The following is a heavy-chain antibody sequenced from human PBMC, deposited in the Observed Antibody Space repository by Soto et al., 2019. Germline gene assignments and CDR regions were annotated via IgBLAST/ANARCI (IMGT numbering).Heavy chain of an antibody. D-gene: IGHD3-10*01. CDR3: ARLQFGEGFDY. V-gene: IGHV4-30-2*01. CDR2: ILHTGGT. CDR1: GGSISGGGFS. Sequence: SETLSLTCAVSGGSISGGGFSWSWIRQPPGKGLEWIGYILHTGGTQYNPSLKSRVSMSVDKSKNQFSLHLTSVTAADTAVYYCARLQFGEGFDYWGQGAMVTVYS. J-gene: IGHJ4*02.